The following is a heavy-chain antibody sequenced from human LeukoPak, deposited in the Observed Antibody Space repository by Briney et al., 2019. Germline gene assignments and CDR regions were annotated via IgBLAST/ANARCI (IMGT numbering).Heavy chain of an antibody. CDR3: ARATPRYCSGGSCPRFDY. CDR2: INSDGRST. Sequence: GGSLRLSCAASGFTFSNYWMHWVRQAPGKGLVWVSRINSDGRSTKYADSVKGRFTISRDNAKNSLYLQMNSLRAEDTAVYYCARATPRYCSGGSCPRFDYWGQGTLVTVSS. D-gene: IGHD2-15*01. CDR1: GFTFSNYW. J-gene: IGHJ4*02. V-gene: IGHV3-74*01.